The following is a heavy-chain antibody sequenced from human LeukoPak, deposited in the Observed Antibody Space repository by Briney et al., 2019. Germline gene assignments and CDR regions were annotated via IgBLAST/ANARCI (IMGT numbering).Heavy chain of an antibody. CDR1: GYTFTGYY. J-gene: IGHJ5*02. CDR3: AREDCSGGSCYGGSNWFDP. V-gene: IGHV1-2*02. CDR2: INPNSGGT. D-gene: IGHD2-15*01. Sequence: ASVKVSCKASGYTFTGYYMHWVRQAPGQGLEWMGWINPNSGGTNYAQKFQGRVTMTRDMSTSTVYMELSSLRSEDTAVYYCAREDCSGGSCYGGSNWFDPWGQGTLVTVSS.